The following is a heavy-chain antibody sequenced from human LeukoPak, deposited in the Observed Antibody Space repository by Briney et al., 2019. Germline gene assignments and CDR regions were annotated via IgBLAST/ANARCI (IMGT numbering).Heavy chain of an antibody. V-gene: IGHV3-21*01. CDR3: ARGRNCYDSSGLI. D-gene: IGHD3-22*01. CDR2: ISSSSSYI. J-gene: IGHJ3*02. Sequence: GGSLRLSCAASGFTFSSYSMNWVRQAPGKGLEWVSSISSSSSYIYYADSVKGRFTISRDNAKNSLYLQMNSLRAEDTAVYYCARGRNCYDSSGLIWGQGTMVTVSS. CDR1: GFTFSSYS.